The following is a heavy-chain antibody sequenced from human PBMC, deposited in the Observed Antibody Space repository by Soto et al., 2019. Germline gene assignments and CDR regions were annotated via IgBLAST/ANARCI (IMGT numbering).Heavy chain of an antibody. CDR2: IYYSGST. CDR1: GASISSYY. V-gene: IGHV4-59*01. Sequence: QVQLQESGPGLVKPSETLSLTCTVSGASISSYYWSWIRQPPGKGLEWIGYIYYSGSTNYHPSLTSRVTISVDTSKNQFSLNLSSVTAADTAVYYCARQAHRGYDYWGQGTLVTVSS. J-gene: IGHJ4*02. CDR3: ARQAHRGYDY. D-gene: IGHD3-22*01.